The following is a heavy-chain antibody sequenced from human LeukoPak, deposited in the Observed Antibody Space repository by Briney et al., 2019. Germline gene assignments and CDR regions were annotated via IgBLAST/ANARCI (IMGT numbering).Heavy chain of an antibody. J-gene: IGHJ3*02. CDR2: IYHSGGT. CDR1: GGSISSNNW. Sequence: PSETLSLTCAVSGGSISSNNWWSWVRQPPGKGLEWIGEIYHSGGTNYNPSLKSQLTISVDNSKNQFSLKLSSVTAADTAVYYCARLMNAFDIWGQGTMVTVSS. CDR3: ARLMNAFDI. D-gene: IGHD2-8*01. V-gene: IGHV4-4*02.